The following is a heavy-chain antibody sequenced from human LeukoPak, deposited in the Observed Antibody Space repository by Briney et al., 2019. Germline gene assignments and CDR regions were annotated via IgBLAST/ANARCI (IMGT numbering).Heavy chain of an antibody. CDR2: IYYSGST. CDR1: VGSFSGYY. D-gene: IGHD3-22*01. Sequence: SETLSLTCAVYVGSFSGYYWGWIRQPPGKGLEWIGSIYYSGSTYYNPSLKSRVTISVDTSKNQFSLKLSSVTAADTAVYYCARALYYYDSSGYPNYWGQETLVTVSS. J-gene: IGHJ4*02. V-gene: IGHV4-34*01. CDR3: ARALYYYDSSGYPNY.